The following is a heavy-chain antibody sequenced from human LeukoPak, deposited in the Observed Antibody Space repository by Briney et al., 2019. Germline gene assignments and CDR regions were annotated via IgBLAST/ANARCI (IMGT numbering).Heavy chain of an antibody. D-gene: IGHD1-26*01. Sequence: GGSLRLSCAASGFTFSSYGMHWVREAPGKGLEGVAVIGYDESKKYYAESVKGRFTISRDDSKNTLYLQMSALKTEDTAVYYCARGLMGAMGEDAFDIWGQGTMVTVSS. CDR3: ARGLMGAMGEDAFDI. J-gene: IGHJ3*02. V-gene: IGHV3-30*03. CDR2: IGYDESKK. CDR1: GFTFSSYG.